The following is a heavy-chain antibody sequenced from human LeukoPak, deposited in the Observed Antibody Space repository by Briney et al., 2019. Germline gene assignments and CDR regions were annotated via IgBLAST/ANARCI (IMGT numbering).Heavy chain of an antibody. Sequence: GESLRLSCAASGFTFSSYSMNWVRQAPGKGHEWVSYISSSSSTIYYADSVKGRFTISRDNAKNSLYLQMNSLRDEDTAVYYCARDLPPGSSGWYLGYWGQGTLVTVSS. V-gene: IGHV3-48*02. D-gene: IGHD6-19*01. J-gene: IGHJ4*02. CDR1: GFTFSSYS. CDR3: ARDLPPGSSGWYLGY. CDR2: ISSSSSTI.